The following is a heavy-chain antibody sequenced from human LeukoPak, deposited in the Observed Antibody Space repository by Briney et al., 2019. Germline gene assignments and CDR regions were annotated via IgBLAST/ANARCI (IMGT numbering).Heavy chain of an antibody. CDR1: RLASTTYW. CDR3: AREARVGGALQY. D-gene: IGHD1-26*01. V-gene: IGHV3-74*03. J-gene: IGHJ4*02. CDR2: INPDGSIR. Sequence: GGSLRLSCAASRLASTTYWMHWGRQAPGKGLAWVARINPDGSIRTYANSVQGRVTISRDTAKDTLFLQMNSLRAEDTAVYYCAREARVGGALQYWGQGTPVTVSS.